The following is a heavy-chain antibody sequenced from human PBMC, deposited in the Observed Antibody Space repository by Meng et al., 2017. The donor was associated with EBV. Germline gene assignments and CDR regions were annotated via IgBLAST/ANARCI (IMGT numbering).Heavy chain of an antibody. CDR1: GDSISSFYY. Sequence: QLQLRESGPGQVKPSETLSLTCTVSGDSISSFYYWGWIRQPPGRGLEWIGSVHHTGSTYYSPSLKSRVTVSVDTSKNQFSLRLTSVTAADTAVYYCARPFPSWQSPRLDPFGAWGQGTLVTVSS. CDR2: VHHTGST. V-gene: IGHV4-39*01. D-gene: IGHD6-19*01. J-gene: IGHJ5*02. CDR3: ARPFPSWQSPRLDPFGA.